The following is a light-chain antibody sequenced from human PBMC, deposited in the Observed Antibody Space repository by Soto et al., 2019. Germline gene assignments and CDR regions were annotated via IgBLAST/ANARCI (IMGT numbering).Light chain of an antibody. CDR1: QSVSNNY. Sequence: EIVLTQSPGTLSLTPGERATLSCRASQSVSNNYLAWYQQKRGQAPRLLIYAASSGATGTPDRFSGSGSGTDSTFTISRLEPGDCAVYYCQQYGTSPNTFGQGTKVDIK. CDR3: QQYGTSPNT. CDR2: AAS. V-gene: IGKV3-20*01. J-gene: IGKJ2*01.